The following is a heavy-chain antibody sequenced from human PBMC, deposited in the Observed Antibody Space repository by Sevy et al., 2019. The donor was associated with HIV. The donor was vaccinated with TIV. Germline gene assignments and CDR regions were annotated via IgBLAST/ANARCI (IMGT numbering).Heavy chain of an antibody. CDR3: ARDQAMVQDDYYYGMDV. V-gene: IGHV4-59*01. J-gene: IGHJ6*02. Sequence: SETLSLTCTVSGGSISSYYWSWIRQPPGKGLEWIGYIYYSGSTNYNPSLKSRVTISVDTSKNQFSLKLSSVTAADTAVYYCARDQAMVQDDYYYGMDVWGQWTTVTVSS. CDR1: GGSISSYY. D-gene: IGHD3-10*01. CDR2: IYYSGST.